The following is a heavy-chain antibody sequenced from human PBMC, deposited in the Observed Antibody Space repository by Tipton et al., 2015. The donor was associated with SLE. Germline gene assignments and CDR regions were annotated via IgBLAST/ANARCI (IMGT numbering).Heavy chain of an antibody. J-gene: IGHJ4*02. CDR2: IYYSGST. CDR1: GGSISSHY. Sequence: LRLSCTVSGGSISSHYWSWIRQPPGKGLEWIGYIYYSGSTNYNPSLKSRVTISVDTSKNQFSLKLSSVTAADTAVYYCARQKLRSPLFDYWDQGTLVTVSS. D-gene: IGHD3-16*01. V-gene: IGHV4-59*11. CDR3: ARQKLRSPLFDY.